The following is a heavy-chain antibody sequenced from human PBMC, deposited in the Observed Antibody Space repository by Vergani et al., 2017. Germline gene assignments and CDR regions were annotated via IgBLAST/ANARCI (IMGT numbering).Heavy chain of an antibody. CDR3: GAVAGYSSGWYGEPRYYNYCMDV. V-gene: IGHV1-58*02. Sequence: QMQLVQSGPEVKKPGTSVKVSCKASGFTFSSSMQWVRQARGQRLEWVGWIVVGSGNTNYAQKFQERVTITRHMSTSTAYMELSSLRSEDTAIYYCGAVAGYSSGWYGEPRYYNYCMDVWGEGTTVTVSS. CDR1: GFTFSSS. CDR2: IVVGSGNT. J-gene: IGHJ6*04. D-gene: IGHD6-19*01.